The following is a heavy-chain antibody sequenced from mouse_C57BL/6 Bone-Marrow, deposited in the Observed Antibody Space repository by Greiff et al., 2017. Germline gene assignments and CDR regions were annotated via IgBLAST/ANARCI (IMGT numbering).Heavy chain of an antibody. CDR2: IHPSDSDT. J-gene: IGHJ4*01. CDR3: AISLRPMGAMDY. CDR1: GYTFTSYW. V-gene: IGHV1-74*01. D-gene: IGHD1-2*01. Sequence: QVHVKQPGAELVKPGASVKVSCKASGYTFTSYWMHWVKQRPGQGLEWIGRIHPSDSDTNYNQKFKGKATLTVDKSSSTAYMQLSSLTSEDSAVYYCAISLRPMGAMDYWGQGTSVTVSS.